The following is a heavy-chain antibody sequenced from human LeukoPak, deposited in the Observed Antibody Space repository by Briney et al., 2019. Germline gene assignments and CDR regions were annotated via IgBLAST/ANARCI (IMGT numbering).Heavy chain of an antibody. D-gene: IGHD3-16*01. J-gene: IGHJ3*02. Sequence: GRSLRLSCAASGFTFDDYAMHWVRQAPGKGLESVSLIGGDGGNTHYADSVKGRVTISRDNRKNSLYLQMNSLRTEDTALYYCAKAVLGDDAFDIWGRGTMVTVSS. V-gene: IGHV3-43*02. CDR3: AKAVLGDDAFDI. CDR2: IGGDGGNT. CDR1: GFTFDDYA.